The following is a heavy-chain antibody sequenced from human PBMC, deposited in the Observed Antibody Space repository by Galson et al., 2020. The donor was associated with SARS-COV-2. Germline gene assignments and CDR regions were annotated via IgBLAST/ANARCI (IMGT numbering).Heavy chain of an antibody. V-gene: IGHV1-2*02. D-gene: IGHD6-19*01. J-gene: IGHJ4*02. CDR1: GYTFTDFF. CDR2: MDPNSGDT. CDR3: ASGKSYRYSSGWPRIDY. Sequence: ASVKVSCKASGYTFTDFFIHWVRQAPGQGLEWMGWMDPNSGDTNYTQKSQGRVTMTRDTSINTAYMDLSRLKSDDTAVYYCASGKSYRYSSGWPRIDYWGQGTLVIVSS.